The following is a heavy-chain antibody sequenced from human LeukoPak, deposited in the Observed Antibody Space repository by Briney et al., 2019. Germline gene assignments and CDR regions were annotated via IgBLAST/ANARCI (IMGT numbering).Heavy chain of an antibody. CDR2: IYHSGTT. J-gene: IGHJ4*02. V-gene: IGHV4-4*02. CDR3: ATNSGWRFDY. CDR1: GGSISSIYW. Sequence: SGTLSLTCAVSGGSISSIYWWSWVRQPPGKGLEWIGEIYHSGTTNYNPSLKSRVTISVDKSKNQFSLKLSSVTAADTAVYYCATNSGWRFDYWGQGTLVAVFS. D-gene: IGHD6-19*01.